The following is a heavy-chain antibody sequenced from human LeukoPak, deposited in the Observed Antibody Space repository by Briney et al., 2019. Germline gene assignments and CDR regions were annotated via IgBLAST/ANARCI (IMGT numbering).Heavy chain of an antibody. D-gene: IGHD3-3*01. Sequence: GGPLRLSCAASGFTFGVYAMTWVRQAPGKGLEWVSTIGGVETNTYYADSVKGRFSISRDNSKNTLYLQMNSLRADDTAIYYCAKEVSLESAFTNFFEYGGQGIMVKVS. J-gene: IGHJ4*02. CDR3: AKEVSLESAFTNFFEY. V-gene: IGHV3-23*01. CDR1: GFTFGVYA. CDR2: IGGVETNT.